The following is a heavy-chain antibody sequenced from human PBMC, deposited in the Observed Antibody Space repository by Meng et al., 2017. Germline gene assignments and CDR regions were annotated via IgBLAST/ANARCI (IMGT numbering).Heavy chain of an antibody. CDR3: AREVVAALDY. Sequence: QVQLRPGGHGLLKPWEALSFTCAVYGGSFSGYYWSWLRQPPGKGLEWIGEINHSGSTNYNPSLKSRVTISVDTSKNQFSLKLSSVTAADTAVYYCAREVVAALDYWGQGTLVTVSS. J-gene: IGHJ4*02. V-gene: IGHV4-34*01. D-gene: IGHD2-15*01. CDR2: INHSGST. CDR1: GGSFSGYY.